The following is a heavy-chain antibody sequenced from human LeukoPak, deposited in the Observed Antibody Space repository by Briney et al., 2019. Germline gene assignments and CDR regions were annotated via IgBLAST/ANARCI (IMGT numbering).Heavy chain of an antibody. D-gene: IGHD6-13*01. CDR2: ISSSGSTI. CDR1: RFTFSSYG. J-gene: IGHJ5*02. V-gene: IGHV3-48*04. Sequence: GGSLRLSCAASRFTFSSYGMHWVRQAPGKGLEWVSYISSSGSTIYYADSVKGRFTISRDNAKNSLYLQMNSLRAEDTAVYYCARSSYSSSWYFSSWFDPWGQGTLVTVSS. CDR3: ARSSYSSSWYFSSWFDP.